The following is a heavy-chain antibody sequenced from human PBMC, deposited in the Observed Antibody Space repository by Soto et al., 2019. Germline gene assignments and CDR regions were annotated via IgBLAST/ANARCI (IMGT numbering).Heavy chain of an antibody. Sequence: SETLSLTCSISGDSISRYYWSWIRQSAGKGLEWIGRTYISGDTNYNPSLKSRVTMSVSTSKNQLSLKLSSVTAADTAVYYCAREYTETVDGPTPYYFDYWGQGTPVTVSS. J-gene: IGHJ4*02. CDR3: AREYTETVDGPTPYYFDY. CDR1: GDSISRYY. D-gene: IGHD6-19*01. V-gene: IGHV4-4*07. CDR2: TYISGDT.